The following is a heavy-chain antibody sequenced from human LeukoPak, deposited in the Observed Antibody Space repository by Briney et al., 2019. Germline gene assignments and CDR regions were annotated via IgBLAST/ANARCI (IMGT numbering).Heavy chain of an antibody. CDR1: GYSFTNYW. Sequence: GGSLKISCKGSGYSFTNYWISWVRQMPGKGLEWMGRIDPSDSYINYSPSFQGHVTISADKSISTAYLQWSSLKASDTAIYYCARVRVTTSLYYYCGFDVWGQGTTVTVSS. V-gene: IGHV5-10-1*01. CDR3: ARVRVTTSLYYYCGFDV. J-gene: IGHJ6*02. D-gene: IGHD4-17*01. CDR2: IDPSDSYI.